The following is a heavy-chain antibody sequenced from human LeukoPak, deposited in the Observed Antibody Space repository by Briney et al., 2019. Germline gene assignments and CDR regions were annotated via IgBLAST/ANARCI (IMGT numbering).Heavy chain of an antibody. V-gene: IGHV3-20*04. J-gene: IGHJ6*03. CDR3: ARDPVAAPGTNYYHYYMDV. CDR2: INWNGGST. Sequence: SGGSLRLSCAASGFTFDDHGMSWVRQAPEKGLEWVSGINWNGGSTGYADSVKGRFTISRDNAKNSLYLQMNSLRAEDTAVYYCARDPVAAPGTNYYHYYMDVWGKGTTVTVSS. CDR1: GFTFDDHG. D-gene: IGHD6-13*01.